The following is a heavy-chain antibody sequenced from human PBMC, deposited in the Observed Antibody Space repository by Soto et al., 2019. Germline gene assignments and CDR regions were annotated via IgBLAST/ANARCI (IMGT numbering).Heavy chain of an antibody. Sequence: QVQPQQWGTGLLKPSETLSLTCAVYGGSFSTYYWNWIRQPPGKGLEWIGEINHSGNTQYNPSPKSRVTMSLDTSKNQFSLKLTSVTGADTAVYYCCGWLGSNWLDPWGQGTLVTVSS. V-gene: IGHV4-34*01. J-gene: IGHJ5*02. D-gene: IGHD3-22*01. CDR1: GGSFSTYY. CDR2: INHSGNT. CDR3: CGWLGSNWLDP.